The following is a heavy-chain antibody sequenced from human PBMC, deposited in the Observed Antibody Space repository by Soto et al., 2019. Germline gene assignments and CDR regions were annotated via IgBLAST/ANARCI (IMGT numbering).Heavy chain of an antibody. V-gene: IGHV3-30*04. CDR2: ISYDGREK. CDR1: GLILSSFA. CDR3: ARQDHSGSGWFDT. D-gene: IGHD6-25*01. J-gene: IGHJ5*02. Sequence: GGSLRLSCAASGLILSSFAIHWVRQAPGKGLEWAAVISYDGREKYYADSMKGRFTISRDNSKNTLYLQMNSLSADDTAVYYCARQDHSGSGWFDTWGQGTLVTVSS.